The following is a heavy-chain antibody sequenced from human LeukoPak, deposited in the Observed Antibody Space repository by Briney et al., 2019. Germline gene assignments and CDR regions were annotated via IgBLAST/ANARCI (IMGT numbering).Heavy chain of an antibody. Sequence: GGSLRLSCAASGFIFSNFWMSWVRQAPGKGLEWVANIKLDGSDTYYVDSVRGRFTISRDNAKSSLYLQMNSLRAEDTAVYYCARGGGGMGFWGQGTLVTVSS. D-gene: IGHD5-24*01. V-gene: IGHV3-7*03. CDR1: GFIFSNFW. J-gene: IGHJ4*02. CDR3: ARGGGGMGF. CDR2: IKLDGSDT.